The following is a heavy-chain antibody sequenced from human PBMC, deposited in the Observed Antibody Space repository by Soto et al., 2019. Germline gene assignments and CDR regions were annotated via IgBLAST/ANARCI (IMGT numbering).Heavy chain of an antibody. D-gene: IGHD2-2*01. CDR1: GGSISSYY. J-gene: IGHJ5*02. Sequence: SETLSLTCTVSGGSISSYYWSWIRQPPGKGLEWIGYIYDSGRTNYNPSLKSRVTISVDTSKNQFSLKLSSVSAADTAVYYCARAVTCSTTSCASKWFDPWGQGTLVTVS. CDR2: IYDSGRT. V-gene: IGHV4-59*01. CDR3: ARAVTCSTTSCASKWFDP.